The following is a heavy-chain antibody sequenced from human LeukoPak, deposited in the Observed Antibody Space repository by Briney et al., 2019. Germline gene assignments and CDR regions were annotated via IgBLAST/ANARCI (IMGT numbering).Heavy chain of an antibody. D-gene: IGHD4-17*01. CDR1: GGTFSSYA. V-gene: IGHV1-69*13. Sequence: SVKVSCKASGGTFSSYAISWVRQAPGQGLEWMGGIIPIFGTANYAQKFQGRVTITADESTSTAYMELSSLRAEDTAVYYCAREQHDYGDYGLRYWGQGTLVTVSS. CDR3: AREQHDYGDYGLRY. CDR2: IIPIFGTA. J-gene: IGHJ4*02.